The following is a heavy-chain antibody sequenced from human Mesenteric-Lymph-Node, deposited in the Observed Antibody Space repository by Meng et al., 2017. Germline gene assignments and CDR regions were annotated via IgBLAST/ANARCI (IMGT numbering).Heavy chain of an antibody. CDR3: TRTEEMATIFLL. J-gene: IGHJ4*02. CDR1: GFTFSNSV. V-gene: IGHV3-30*03. CDR2: ISYDGTNK. D-gene: IGHD5-24*01. Sequence: GESLKISCAASGFTFSNSVMHWVRQAPGKGLEWVAVISYDGTNKYYADSVKGRFTISRDNSKNTLYLQMNSLRADDTAVYYCTRTEEMATIFLLWGQGTLVTVSS.